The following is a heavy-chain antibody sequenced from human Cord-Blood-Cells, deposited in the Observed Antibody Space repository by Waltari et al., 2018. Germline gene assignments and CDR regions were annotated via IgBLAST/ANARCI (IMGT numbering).Heavy chain of an antibody. D-gene: IGHD3-10*01. Sequence: QVQLQESGPGLVKPSGTLSLTCVVSGGSISSSNWWSWVRQPPGKGLEWIGEIYHSGSTNYNPSLKSRVTISVDKSKNQFSLKLSSVTAADTAVYYCASGEYYYGSGSYADYYYYGMDVWGQGTTVTVSS. J-gene: IGHJ6*02. CDR1: GGSISSSNW. V-gene: IGHV4-4*02. CDR3: ASGEYYYGSGSYADYYYYGMDV. CDR2: IYHSGST.